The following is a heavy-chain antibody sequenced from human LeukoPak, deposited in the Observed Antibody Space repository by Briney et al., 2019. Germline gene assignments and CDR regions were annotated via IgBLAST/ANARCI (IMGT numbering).Heavy chain of an antibody. CDR2: IPYDGSNK. J-gene: IGHJ6*02. CDR3: AREITMVRGVIMVPPDV. D-gene: IGHD3-10*01. CDR1: GFTFSSYA. Sequence: GGSLRLSCAASGFTFSSYAMHWVRQAPGKGLEWVAVIPYDGSNKYYADSVKGRFTISRDNSKNTLYLQMNSLRAEDTAVYYCAREITMVRGVIMVPPDVWGQGTTVTVSS. V-gene: IGHV3-30-3*01.